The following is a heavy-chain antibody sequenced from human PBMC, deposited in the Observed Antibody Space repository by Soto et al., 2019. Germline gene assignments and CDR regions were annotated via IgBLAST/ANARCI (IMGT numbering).Heavy chain of an antibody. CDR2: IYYSGST. J-gene: IGHJ4*02. Sequence: QLQLQESGPGLVKPSETLSLTCTVSGGSISSSSYYWGWIRQPPGKGLEWIGSIYYSGSTYYNPSLKSRVTISVDTSKNQFSLKLSSVTAADTAVYYCARRETDSSPKPIFDYWGQGTLVTVSS. CDR1: GGSISSSSYY. V-gene: IGHV4-39*01. CDR3: ARRETDSSPKPIFDY. D-gene: IGHD6-6*01.